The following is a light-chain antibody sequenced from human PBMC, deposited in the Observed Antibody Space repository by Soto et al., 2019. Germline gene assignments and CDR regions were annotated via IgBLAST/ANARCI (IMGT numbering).Light chain of an antibody. CDR3: QQYNNWPPLT. V-gene: IGKV3-15*01. J-gene: IGKJ1*01. CDR2: DAS. CDR1: QSVSSN. Sequence: EIVMTQSPATLSVSPGERATLSCRASQSVSSNLGWYQQKPGQAPRLLIFDASTRATGVPDRFSGSGSGTEFTLTISSLQSEDFALYYCQQYNNWPPLTFGQGTKVEIK.